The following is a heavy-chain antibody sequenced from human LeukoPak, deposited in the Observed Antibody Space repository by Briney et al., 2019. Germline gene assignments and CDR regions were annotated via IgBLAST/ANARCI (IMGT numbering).Heavy chain of an antibody. CDR1: GYTFTSYD. CDR2: INPSGGST. J-gene: IGHJ5*02. Sequence: ASVKVSCKASGYTFTSYDINWVRQATGQGLEWMGIINPSGGSTNYAQKFQGRVTMTRDMSTSTVYMELSSLRSEDTAMYYCARDGAAAGTGGNWFDPWGQGTLVTVSS. V-gene: IGHV1-46*01. D-gene: IGHD6-13*01. CDR3: ARDGAAAGTGGNWFDP.